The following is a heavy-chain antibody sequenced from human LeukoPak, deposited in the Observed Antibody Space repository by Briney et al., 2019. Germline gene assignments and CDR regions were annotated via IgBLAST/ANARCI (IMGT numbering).Heavy chain of an antibody. CDR1: GFTFSSYS. J-gene: IGHJ4*02. CDR2: ISSSSSYI. Sequence: GGSLRLSCAASGFTFSSYSMNWVRQAPGKGLEWVSSISSSSSYIYYADSVKGRFTISRDNAKNSLYLQMNSLRAEDTAVYYCARESELAAAGTGPLHYWGQGTLVTVSS. CDR3: ARESELAAAGTGPLHY. V-gene: IGHV3-21*01. D-gene: IGHD6-13*01.